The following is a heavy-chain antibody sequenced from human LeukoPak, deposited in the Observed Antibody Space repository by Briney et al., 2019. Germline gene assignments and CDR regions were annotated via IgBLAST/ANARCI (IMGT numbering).Heavy chain of an antibody. V-gene: IGHV5-51*01. CDR2: IYPGDSDT. J-gene: IGHJ6*03. Sequence: GESLKISCKGSGYTFTTYWIGWVRQVPGKGLEWMGIIYPGDSDTRYSPSFQGQVTISADKSISTAYLQWSSLKASDTAMYYCARLAYCSNDVCYSNYYYSMDVRGKGTTVTVSS. CDR1: GYTFTTYW. CDR3: ARLAYCSNDVCYSNYYYSMDV. D-gene: IGHD2-8*01.